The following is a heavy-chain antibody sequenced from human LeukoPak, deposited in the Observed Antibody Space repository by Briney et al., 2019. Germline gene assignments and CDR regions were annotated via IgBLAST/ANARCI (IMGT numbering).Heavy chain of an antibody. D-gene: IGHD2-8*01. CDR3: ARGVPPQPTNWFDP. CDR1: GGSISSSSYY. Sequence: KPSETLSLTCTVSGGSISSSSYYWGWIRQPPGKGLEWIGSIYYSGSTYYNPSLKSRVTISVDTSKNQFSLKLSSVTAADTAVYYCARGVPPQPTNWFDPWGQGTLVTVSS. CDR2: IYYSGST. V-gene: IGHV4-39*01. J-gene: IGHJ5*02.